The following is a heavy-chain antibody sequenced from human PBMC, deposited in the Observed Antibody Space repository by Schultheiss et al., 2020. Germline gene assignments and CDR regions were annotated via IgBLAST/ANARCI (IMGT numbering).Heavy chain of an antibody. Sequence: SETLSLTCAVSGGSISSSNWWSWVRQPPGKGLEWIGEIYHSGSTNYNPSLKSRVTISVDKSKNQFSLKLSSVTAADTAVYYCPREEEGGYYFDYWGQGTLVTVSS. CDR1: GGSISSSNW. CDR2: IYHSGST. CDR3: PREEEGGYYFDY. D-gene: IGHD3-16*01. J-gene: IGHJ4*02. V-gene: IGHV4-4*02.